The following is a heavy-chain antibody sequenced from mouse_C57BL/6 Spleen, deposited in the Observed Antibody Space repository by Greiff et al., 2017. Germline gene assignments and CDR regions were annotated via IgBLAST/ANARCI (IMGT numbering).Heavy chain of an antibody. CDR1: GYTFTDYN. D-gene: IGHD2-4*01. Sequence: EVQGVESGPELVKPGASVKIPCKASGYTFTDYNMDWVKQSHGKSLEWIGDINPNNGGTIYNQKFKGKATLTVDKSSSTAYMELRSLTSEDTAVYYCARKGGLRYYFDYWGQGTTLTVSS. CDR2: INPNNGGT. CDR3: ARKGGLRYYFDY. V-gene: IGHV1-18*01. J-gene: IGHJ2*01.